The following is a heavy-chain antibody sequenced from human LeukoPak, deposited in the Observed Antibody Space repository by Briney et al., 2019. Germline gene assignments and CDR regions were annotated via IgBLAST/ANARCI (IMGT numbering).Heavy chain of an antibody. J-gene: IGHJ6*03. D-gene: IGHD6-6*01. CDR3: ASIAARPRGYYYMDV. Sequence: SVKVSCKASGGTFSSYAISWVRQAPGQGVEWRGGIIPIFGRGNYAQKFQGRGTITTDEYTSTDYMELRRLRSEDTAVYYCASIAARPRGYYYMDVWGKGTTVTVSS. CDR2: IIPIFGRG. CDR1: GGTFSSYA. V-gene: IGHV1-69*05.